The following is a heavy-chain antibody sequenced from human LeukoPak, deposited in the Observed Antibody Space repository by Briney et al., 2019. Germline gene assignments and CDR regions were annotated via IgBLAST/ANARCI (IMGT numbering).Heavy chain of an antibody. D-gene: IGHD5-24*01. CDR1: GGSISSSSYY. CDR3: ARQGDGYNYHYFDY. CDR2: IYYSGST. V-gene: IGHV4-61*05. J-gene: IGHJ4*02. Sequence: SETLSLTCTVSGGSISSSSYYWSWIRQPPGKGLEWIGYIYYSGSTNYNPSLKSRVTISVDTSKNQFSLTLSSVTAADTAVYYCARQGDGYNYHYFDYWGQGTLVTVSS.